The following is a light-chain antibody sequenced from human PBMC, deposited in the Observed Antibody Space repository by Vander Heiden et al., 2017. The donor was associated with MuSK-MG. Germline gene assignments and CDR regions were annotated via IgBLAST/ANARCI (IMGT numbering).Light chain of an antibody. CDR3: QSVESDNHWV. J-gene: IGLJ3*02. CDR1: SGSIGSYY. Sequence: FMLTQPHSVSESPGTTVTISCTRSSGSIGSYYVQWCQQRPGSSPTTVIYEDNKRPAGVPDRVSGSIDSSSNSASLTISGLKTEDEADYYCQSVESDNHWVFGGGTKLTVL. CDR2: EDN. V-gene: IGLV6-57*01.